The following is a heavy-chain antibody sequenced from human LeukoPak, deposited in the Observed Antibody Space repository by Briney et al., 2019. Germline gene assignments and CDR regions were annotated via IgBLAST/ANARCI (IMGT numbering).Heavy chain of an antibody. J-gene: IGHJ4*02. V-gene: IGHV4-34*01. CDR1: GGSSSNYY. CDR2: INQSGST. CDR3: ARAYRAHQTFHSYHFFDY. D-gene: IGHD5-18*01. Sequence: PSETLSLTCAVYGGSSSNYYWDWIRQSPGKGLEWIGEINQSGSTKYNPSLKSRVTISGDKSKNQFSLRLNSVTAADTAVYFCARAYRAHQTFHSYHFFDYWGQGTLVTVSS.